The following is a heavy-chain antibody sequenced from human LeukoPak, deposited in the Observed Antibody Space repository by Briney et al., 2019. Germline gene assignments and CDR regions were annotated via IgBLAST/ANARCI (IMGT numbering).Heavy chain of an antibody. CDR2: INPNSGGT. Sequence: ASVKVSCKASGYTFTGYYMHWVRQAPGQGLEWMGWINPNSGGTNYAQKFQGRVTMTRDTSISTAYMELSRLRSDDTAVCYFAIDAFPSSCGSCYWFDSWGQGTLVTVSS. CDR3: AIDAFPSSCGSCYWFDS. CDR1: GYTFTGYY. D-gene: IGHD2-15*01. V-gene: IGHV1-2*02. J-gene: IGHJ5*01.